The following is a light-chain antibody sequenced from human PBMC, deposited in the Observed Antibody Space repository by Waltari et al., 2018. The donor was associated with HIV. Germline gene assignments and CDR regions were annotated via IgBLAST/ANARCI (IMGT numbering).Light chain of an antibody. CDR2: RNN. V-gene: IGLV1-47*01. CDR3: AAWDDTLTVV. J-gene: IGLJ2*01. Sequence: QSLLTQQPSASGTRGQTVPITCSVTSSNIGTNSSYWYQQSPGTAPKLLIYRNNTRPSGVPDRFSGSKSGTSASLDISGLRSDDEAEYYCAAWDDTLTVVFGGGTKLTVL. CDR1: SSNIGTNS.